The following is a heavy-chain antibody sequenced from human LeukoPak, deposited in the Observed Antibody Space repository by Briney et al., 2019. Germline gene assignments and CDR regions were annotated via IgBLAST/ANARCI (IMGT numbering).Heavy chain of an antibody. CDR3: ARMSGPERRHYLDY. J-gene: IGHJ4*02. CDR2: INARGDDS. CDR1: DFTFA. V-gene: IGHV3-23*01. Sequence: GGSLRLSCVVSDFTFAVSWVRQAPGKGLEWVSTINARGDDSFHAASVKGRFAISRDTSKKTLYLHMSGLRAADMAMYFCARMSGPERRHYLDYWSQGTLLIVSS. D-gene: IGHD1-1*01.